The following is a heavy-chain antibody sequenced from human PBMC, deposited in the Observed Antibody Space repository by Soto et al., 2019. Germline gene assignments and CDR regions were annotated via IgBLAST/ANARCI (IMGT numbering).Heavy chain of an antibody. CDR3: ASRTMIVVVGDYYYGMDV. CDR2: IIPIFGTA. D-gene: IGHD3-22*01. V-gene: IGHV1-69*01. Sequence: QVQLVQSGAEGKKPGSSVKVSCKASGGTFSSYAISWVRQAPGQGLEWMGGIIPIFGTANYAQKFQGRVTITADESTSTAYMELSSLRSEDTAVYYCASRTMIVVVGDYYYGMDVWGQGTTATVSS. J-gene: IGHJ6*02. CDR1: GGTFSSYA.